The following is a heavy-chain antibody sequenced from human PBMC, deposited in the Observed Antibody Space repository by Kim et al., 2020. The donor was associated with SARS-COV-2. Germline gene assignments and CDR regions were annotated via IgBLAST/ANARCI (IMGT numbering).Heavy chain of an antibody. CDR2: IIPILGTA. V-gene: IGHV1-69*13. CDR3: ARGGWFRELPPKYNWVDP. Sequence: SVKVSCKASGGTFSSYAISWVRQAPGQGLEWMGGIIPILGTANYAQKFQGRVTITADESTSTAYMELSSLRSEDTAVYYCARGGWFRELPPKYNWVDPWGQGTLVTVSS. D-gene: IGHD3-10*01. CDR1: GGTFSSYA. J-gene: IGHJ5*02.